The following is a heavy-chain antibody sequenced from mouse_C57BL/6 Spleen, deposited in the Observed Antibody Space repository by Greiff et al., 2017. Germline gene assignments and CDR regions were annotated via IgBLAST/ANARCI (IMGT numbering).Heavy chain of an antibody. J-gene: IGHJ1*03. CDR2: ISSGSSTI. CDR1: GFTFSDYG. Sequence: EVKLVESGGGLVKPGGSLKLSCAASGFTFSDYGMHWVRQAPEKGLEWVAYISSGSSTIYYADTVKGRFTISRDNAKNTLFLQMTSLRSEDTAMYYCARGDYYGSSGWYFDVWGTGTTVTVSS. V-gene: IGHV5-17*01. D-gene: IGHD1-1*01. CDR3: ARGDYYGSSGWYFDV.